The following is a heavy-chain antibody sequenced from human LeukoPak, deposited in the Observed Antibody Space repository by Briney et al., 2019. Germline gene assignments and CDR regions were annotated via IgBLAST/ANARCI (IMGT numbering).Heavy chain of an antibody. J-gene: IGHJ6*02. Sequence: GGSLRLSCAASGFTFSDYYMSWIRQAPGKGLEWVSYISSSSSYTNYADSVKGRFTISRDNAKNSLYLQMNSLRAEDTAVYYCARGKDYYDSSGYYYSLNGMDVWGQGTTVTVSS. CDR3: ARGKDYYDSSGYYYSLNGMDV. CDR1: GFTFSDYY. V-gene: IGHV3-11*06. D-gene: IGHD3-22*01. CDR2: ISSSSSYT.